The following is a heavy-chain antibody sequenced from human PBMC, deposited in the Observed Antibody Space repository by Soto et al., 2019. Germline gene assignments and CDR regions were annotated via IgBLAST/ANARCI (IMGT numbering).Heavy chain of an antibody. CDR1: GFTFSSYG. V-gene: IGHV3-30*18. CDR2: ISYDGSNK. CDR3: AKDLTQYYYYGMDV. Sequence: QVQLVESGGGVVQPGRSLRLSCAASGFTFSSYGMHWVRQAPGKGLEWVAVISYDGSNKYYADSVKGRFTISRDNSKNTLYQQMNSLRAEDTAVYYCAKDLTQYYYYGMDVWGQGTTVTVSS. D-gene: IGHD7-27*01. J-gene: IGHJ6*02.